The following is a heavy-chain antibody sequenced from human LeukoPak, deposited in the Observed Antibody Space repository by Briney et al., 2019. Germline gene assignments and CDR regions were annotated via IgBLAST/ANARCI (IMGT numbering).Heavy chain of an antibody. Sequence: GESLKISCKGSRYDFTSYWIDWVRQMPGKGLEWMGIIYPGDSDTRYSPSFQGQVTISADKSISTAYLQWSSLRASDTAMYYCARHEYTSSSGDYWGQGTLVTVSS. V-gene: IGHV5-51*01. CDR1: RYDFTSYW. CDR3: ARHEYTSSSGDY. CDR2: IYPGDSDT. J-gene: IGHJ4*02. D-gene: IGHD6-6*01.